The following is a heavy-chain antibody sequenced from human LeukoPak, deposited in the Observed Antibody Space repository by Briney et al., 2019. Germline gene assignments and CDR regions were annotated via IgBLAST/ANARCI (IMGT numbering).Heavy chain of an antibody. CDR3: ARGDPTRYFDWLLSPFDY. Sequence: SETLSLTCTVSGGSISSSSYYWGWIRQPPGKGLEWIGSIYYSGSTYYNPSLKSRVTISVDTSKNQFSLKLSSVTAADTAVYYCARGDPTRYFDWLLSPFDYWGQGTLVTVSS. J-gene: IGHJ4*02. D-gene: IGHD3-9*01. CDR2: IYYSGST. V-gene: IGHV4-39*07. CDR1: GGSISSSSYY.